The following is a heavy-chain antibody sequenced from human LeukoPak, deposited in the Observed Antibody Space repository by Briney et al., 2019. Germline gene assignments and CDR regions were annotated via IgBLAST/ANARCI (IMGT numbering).Heavy chain of an antibody. V-gene: IGHV3-48*04. Sequence: PGGSLRLSCAASGFTFSSYSMNWVRQAPGKGLEWVSYISSSSSTIYYADSVKGRFTISRDNAKNSLYLEMNSLRAEDTAVYYCASDWRHTPWDAFDIWGQGTMVTVSS. J-gene: IGHJ3*02. CDR3: ASDWRHTPWDAFDI. CDR2: ISSSSSTI. CDR1: GFTFSSYS.